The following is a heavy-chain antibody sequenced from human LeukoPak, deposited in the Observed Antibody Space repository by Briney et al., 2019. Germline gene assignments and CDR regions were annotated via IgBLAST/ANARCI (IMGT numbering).Heavy chain of an antibody. Sequence: GGSLRLSCAASGFTFSSYSMNWVRQAPGKGLEWVSSISSSGSYIYYADSVKGRFTISRDNAKKSLYLQMNSLRAEDTAVYYCARYCSSTSCYGFDYWGQGTLVTVSS. CDR2: ISSSGSYI. CDR1: GFTFSSYS. CDR3: ARYCSSTSCYGFDY. D-gene: IGHD2-2*01. V-gene: IGHV3-21*01. J-gene: IGHJ4*02.